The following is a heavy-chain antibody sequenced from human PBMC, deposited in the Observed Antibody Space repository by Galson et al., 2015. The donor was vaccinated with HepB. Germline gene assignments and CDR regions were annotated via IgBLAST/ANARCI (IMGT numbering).Heavy chain of an antibody. CDR2: ISYDGSNK. J-gene: IGHJ4*02. CDR3: ASPWSGWELLARGLGY. D-gene: IGHD1-26*01. Sequence: SLRLSCAASGFTFSSYAMHWVRQAPGKGLEWVAVISYDGSNKYYADSVKGRFTISRDNSKNTLYLQMNSLRAEDTAVYYCASPWSGWELLARGLGYWGQGTLVTVSS. V-gene: IGHV3-30*04. CDR1: GFTFSSYA.